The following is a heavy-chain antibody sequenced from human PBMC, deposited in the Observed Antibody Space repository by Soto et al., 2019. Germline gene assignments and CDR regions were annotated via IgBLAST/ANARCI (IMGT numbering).Heavy chain of an antibody. V-gene: IGHV1-18*01. J-gene: IGHJ5*01. CDR2: ISGYNGNA. CDR1: GYTFSSHG. D-gene: IGHD2-15*01. Sequence: QVQLLQSGAEVMKPGASVKVSCKASGYTFSSHGIIWVRQAPGQGLEWMGWISGYNGNAKYAQRFQGRVTMTTDTSTRTVYMDLRSLGYDDSSVYYCAREGSYGWYDCWGQGTLVTVSS. CDR3: AREGSYGWYDC.